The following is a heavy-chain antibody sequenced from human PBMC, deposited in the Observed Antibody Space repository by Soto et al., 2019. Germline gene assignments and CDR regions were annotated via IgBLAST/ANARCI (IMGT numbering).Heavy chain of an antibody. CDR3: AKEFGSTWIDH. CDR2: MSYDGTKE. D-gene: IGHD6-13*01. CDR1: GFTLTTYG. V-gene: IGHV3-30*18. Sequence: PGGSLRLSCAASGFTLTTYGMHWVRQAPGKGLEWVAAMSYDGTKENYADSVKGRFTISRDSSRNTLFLQLNSLRAEDTAVYYCAKEFGSTWIDHWGEGTLVTVSS. J-gene: IGHJ4*02.